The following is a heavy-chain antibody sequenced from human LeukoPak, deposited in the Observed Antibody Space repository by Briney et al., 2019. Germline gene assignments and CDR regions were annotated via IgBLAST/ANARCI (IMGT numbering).Heavy chain of an antibody. J-gene: IGHJ6*02. D-gene: IGHD3-22*01. V-gene: IGHV1-2*02. Sequence: ASVKVSLQSSGYTFSGYYMHWVRKAPGQRLEWMGWINPNSVGTNYAQKFQGRVTMDRDTSISTDYMELSGLRFDDTAVYYCASDRVVEVSPYGMDVWGQGTTVTVSS. CDR2: INPNSVGT. CDR1: GYTFSGYY. CDR3: ASDRVVEVSPYGMDV.